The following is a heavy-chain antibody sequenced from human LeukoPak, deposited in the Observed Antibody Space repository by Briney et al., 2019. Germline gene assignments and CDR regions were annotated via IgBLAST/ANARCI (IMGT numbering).Heavy chain of an antibody. CDR2: IRASGGAT. V-gene: IGHV3-23*01. CDR1: GFTFKKYD. CDR3: ATYRQVLLPFES. J-gene: IGHJ4*02. D-gene: IGHD2-8*02. Sequence: GGSLRLSCAASGFTFKKYDVTWVRQAPGKGLEWVSGIRASGGATYYADSVKGRFTISRDNSKSTLSLQMDSLRAEDTAIYYCATYRQVLLPFESWGQGTLVTVSS.